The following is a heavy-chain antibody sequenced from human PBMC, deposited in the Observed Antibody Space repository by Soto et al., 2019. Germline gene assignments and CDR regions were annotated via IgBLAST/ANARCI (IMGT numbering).Heavy chain of an antibody. D-gene: IGHD3-9*01. V-gene: IGHV3-74*01. CDR1: GFTFSNYW. Sequence: HPGGSLRLSCAASGFTFSNYWMHWVRQAPGKGLAWVSRLNSDGSSTSYADAVKGRFTISRDNTKNTLSLQMDSLRTEDSAVYYCARASGYDILTGYWLGYFDYWGRGTLVTVS. J-gene: IGHJ4*02. CDR3: ARASGYDILTGYWLGYFDY. CDR2: LNSDGSST.